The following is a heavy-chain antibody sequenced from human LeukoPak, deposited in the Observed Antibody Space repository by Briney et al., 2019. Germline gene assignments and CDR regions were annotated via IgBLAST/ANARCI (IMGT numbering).Heavy chain of an antibody. Sequence: PGGSLRLSCAVSGFSFTSYAKHWVRQAPGKGLEWVSSITSSGDGTFYTDALSGRFTISRDNGKKAVFLLMKNLRRGDSALYYCAKGTDTSVRQHFDIWGQGTLVTVSS. CDR1: GFSFTSYA. V-gene: IGHV3-23*01. CDR2: ITSSGDGT. J-gene: IGHJ4*02. D-gene: IGHD3-10*02. CDR3: AKGTDTSVRQHFDI.